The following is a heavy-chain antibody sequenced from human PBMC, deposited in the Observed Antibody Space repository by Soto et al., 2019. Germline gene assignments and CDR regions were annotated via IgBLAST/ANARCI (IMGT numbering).Heavy chain of an antibody. CDR2: ISYDGSNK. CDR1: GFTFSSYG. J-gene: IGHJ6*02. Sequence: PGGSLRLSCAASGFTFSSYGMHWVRQAPGKGLEWVAVISYDGSNKYYADSVKGRFTISRDNSKNTLYLQMNSLRAEDTAVYYCAKSPADYVWGSYRYHYHYGMDVWGQGTTVTVSS. CDR3: AKSPADYVWGSYRYHYHYGMDV. D-gene: IGHD3-16*02. V-gene: IGHV3-30*18.